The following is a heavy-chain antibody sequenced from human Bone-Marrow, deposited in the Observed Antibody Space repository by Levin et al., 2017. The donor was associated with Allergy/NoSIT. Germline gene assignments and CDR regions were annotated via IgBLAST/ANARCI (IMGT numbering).Heavy chain of an antibody. J-gene: IGHJ3*02. V-gene: IGHV3-9*01. CDR2: IFWDSSKR. D-gene: IGHD1-20*01. CDR1: GFTFDDHA. CDR3: ARLYNLGNAGFDI. Sequence: QPGGSLRLSCAASGFTFDDHAMHWVRQAPGKGLEWVSGIFWDSSKRVYAGSVKGRFTISRDNAQSFVYLQMNSLKIEDTALYYCARLYNLGNAGFDIWGQGTMVIVSS.